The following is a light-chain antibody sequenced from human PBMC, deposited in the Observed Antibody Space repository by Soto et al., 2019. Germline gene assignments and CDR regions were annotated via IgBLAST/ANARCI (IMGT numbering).Light chain of an antibody. J-gene: IGLJ2*01. CDR3: ETWDNNIQV. CDR2: LESSGTY. Sequence: QSVLTQSSSASASLGSSVKLTCTLSSGHSSYIIAWHQQQPGEAPRYLMKLESSGTYNKGSGVPDRFSGSSSGADRYLTISNLQLGDEADYYCETWDNNIQVFGGGTKLTVL. CDR1: SGHSSYI. V-gene: IGLV4-60*02.